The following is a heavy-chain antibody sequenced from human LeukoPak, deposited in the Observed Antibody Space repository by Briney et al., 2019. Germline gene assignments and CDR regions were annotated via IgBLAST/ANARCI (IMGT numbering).Heavy chain of an antibody. CDR2: ISGSGAIT. CDR1: GLTSSSYG. V-gene: IGHV3-23*01. Sequence: GGSLRLSCEVSGLTSSSYGMSWVRQAPGKGLEWVSAISGSGAITHYADSVKGRFTISRDNSKNTLYLQMNSLRAEDTAVYYCAREVRYYYMDVWGKGTTVTISS. CDR3: AREVRYYYMDV. J-gene: IGHJ6*03.